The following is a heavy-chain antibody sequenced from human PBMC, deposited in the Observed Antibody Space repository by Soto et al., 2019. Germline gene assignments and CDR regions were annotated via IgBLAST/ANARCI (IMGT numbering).Heavy chain of an antibody. CDR3: ARPRRSGYYPTGDFDY. CDR1: GYSFTSYW. J-gene: IGHJ4*02. V-gene: IGHV5-10-1*01. CDR2: IDPSDSYT. D-gene: IGHD3-22*01. Sequence: GESLKISCKGSGYSFTSYWISWVRQMPGKGLEWMGRIDPSDSYTNYSPSFQGHVTISADKSISTAYLQWSSLKASDTAMYYCARPRRSGYYPTGDFDYWGQGTLVTVSS.